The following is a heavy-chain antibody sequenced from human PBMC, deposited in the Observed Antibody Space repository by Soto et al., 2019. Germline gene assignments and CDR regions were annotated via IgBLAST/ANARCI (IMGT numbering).Heavy chain of an antibody. J-gene: IGHJ4*02. CDR2: INDYGSTI. Sequence: GSLRLSCAASGFTLRSYGMNWVRQAPGKGLVWVSRINDYGSTINYAESVKGRFTISRDDAKSTVYLQMNNLRAEDSAVYYCERGGLELFDHWGQGALVTVSS. V-gene: IGHV3-74*01. CDR3: ERGGLELFDH. CDR1: GFTLRSYG. D-gene: IGHD1-7*01.